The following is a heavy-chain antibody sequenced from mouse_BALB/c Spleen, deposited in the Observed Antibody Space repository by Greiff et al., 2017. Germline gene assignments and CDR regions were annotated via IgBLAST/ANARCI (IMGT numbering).Heavy chain of an antibody. Sequence: EVKLQESGPELVKPGASVKMSCKASGYTFTSYVMHWVKQKPGQGLEWIGYINPYNDGTKYNEKFKGKATLTSDKSSSTAYMELSSLTSEDSAVYYCAKAYYRYDDYFDYWGQGTTLTVSS. CDR3: AKAYYRYDDYFDY. V-gene: IGHV1-14*01. J-gene: IGHJ2*01. CDR1: GYTFTSYV. D-gene: IGHD2-14*01. CDR2: INPYNDGT.